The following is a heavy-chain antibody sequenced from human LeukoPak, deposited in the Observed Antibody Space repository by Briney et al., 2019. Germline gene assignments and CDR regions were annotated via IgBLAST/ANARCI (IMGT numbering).Heavy chain of an antibody. CDR1: GYTLTELS. Sequence: ASVKVSCKVSGYTLTELSMHWVRQAPGKGLEWMGGFDPEDGETIYAQKFQGRVTMTEDTSTDTAYMELSSLRSEDTAVYYCATVVTGSYSSSWHEFDYWGQGTLVTVSS. CDR2: FDPEDGET. J-gene: IGHJ4*02. CDR3: ATVVTGSYSSSWHEFDY. V-gene: IGHV1-24*01. D-gene: IGHD6-13*01.